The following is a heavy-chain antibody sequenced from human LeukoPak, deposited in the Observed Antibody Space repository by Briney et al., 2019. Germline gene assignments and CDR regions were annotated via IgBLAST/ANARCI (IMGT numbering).Heavy chain of an antibody. J-gene: IGHJ4*02. Sequence: PGGSLRLSRAASGLTFSSYWMHWVRHAPGKGLVWVSRINSDGSSTVYADSVKGRFTISRDNAKNTLYLQVSSLRAEDSAVYYCATWSGTAPYWGQGTLVTVSS. CDR2: INSDGSST. V-gene: IGHV3-74*01. CDR3: ATWSGTAPY. CDR1: GLTFSSYW. D-gene: IGHD5-18*01.